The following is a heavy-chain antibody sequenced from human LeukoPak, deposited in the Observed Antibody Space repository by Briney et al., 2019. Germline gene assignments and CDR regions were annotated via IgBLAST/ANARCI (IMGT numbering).Heavy chain of an antibody. CDR1: GYTFTSYY. J-gene: IGHJ4*02. CDR3: ARGEGGYSGYDYDQN. Sequence: ASVKVSCKASGYTFTSYYMHWVRQAPGQGLDWMGIINPSGGSTSYAQKFQGRVTMTRDTSTSTVYMELSSLRSEDTAVYYCARGEGGYSGYDYDQNWGQGTLVTVSS. D-gene: IGHD5-12*01. V-gene: IGHV1-46*01. CDR2: INPSGGST.